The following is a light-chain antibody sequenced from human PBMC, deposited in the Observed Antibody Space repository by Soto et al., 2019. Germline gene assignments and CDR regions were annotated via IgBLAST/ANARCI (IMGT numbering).Light chain of an antibody. CDR2: EVS. CDR3: TSYTSSNTVL. Sequence: QSALTQPASVSGSPGQSITISCTGTSSDVGGHDYVSWYQQHPGKAPKLMIYEVSYRPSGVSNRFSGSKSGITASLTISGLQAEDEADYYCTSYTSSNTVLFGGGTKVNVL. V-gene: IGLV2-14*01. CDR1: SSDVGGHDY. J-gene: IGLJ2*01.